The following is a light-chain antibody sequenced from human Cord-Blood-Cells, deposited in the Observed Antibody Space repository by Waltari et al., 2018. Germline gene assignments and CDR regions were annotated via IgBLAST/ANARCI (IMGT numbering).Light chain of an antibody. Sequence: DIVMTQSPDSLAVSLGERATINCKSSQSVLYSSNNKNYLAWYQQKPGQPPKLPIYWASTRESGVPGRFSGSGSGTDFTLTISSLQAEDVAVYYCQQYDSTPYTVGQGTKLEIK. CDR1: QSVLYSSNNKNY. V-gene: IGKV4-1*01. CDR3: QQYDSTPYT. J-gene: IGKJ2*01. CDR2: WAS.